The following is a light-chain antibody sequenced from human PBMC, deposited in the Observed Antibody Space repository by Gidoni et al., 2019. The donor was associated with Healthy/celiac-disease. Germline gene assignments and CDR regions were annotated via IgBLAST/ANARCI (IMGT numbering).Light chain of an antibody. Sequence: DIQMTQSPSSLSASVGDRVTITCRASHSITNYLNWYQQKPGKAPKLLIYAASSLQSGVPSRFSGSGSVTDFTLTISSLQPEDFATYFCQQSYSTYTFXQXTKLEIK. CDR1: HSITNY. J-gene: IGKJ2*01. CDR3: QQSYSTYT. V-gene: IGKV1-39*01. CDR2: AAS.